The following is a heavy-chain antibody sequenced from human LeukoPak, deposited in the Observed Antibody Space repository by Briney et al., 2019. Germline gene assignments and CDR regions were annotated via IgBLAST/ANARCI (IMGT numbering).Heavy chain of an antibody. D-gene: IGHD6-6*01. CDR1: GFTFSSYG. CDR3: ARASDYYYYYGMDV. CDR2: IWYDGSNK. V-gene: IGHV3-33*08. J-gene: IGHJ6*02. Sequence: GRSLRLSCAASGFTFSSYGMHWVRQAPGKGLEWVAVIWYDGSNKYYADSVKGRFTISRDNSKNTLYLQMNSLRAEDTAVYYCARASDYYYYYGMDVWGQGTTVTVSS.